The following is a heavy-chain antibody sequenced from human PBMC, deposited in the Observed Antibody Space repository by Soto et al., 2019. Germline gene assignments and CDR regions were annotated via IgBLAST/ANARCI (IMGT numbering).Heavy chain of an antibody. V-gene: IGHV3-48*04. J-gene: IGHJ6*02. Sequence: GGSLRLSCAASGFTFSSYSMNWVRQAPGKGLEWVSYISSSSSTIYYADSVKGRFTISRDNSKNSLYLQMNSLRTEDTALYYCAKDIYCSGGSCYPGGYYYYYGMDVWGQGTTVTVSS. CDR1: GFTFSSYS. CDR3: AKDIYCSGGSCYPGGYYYYYGMDV. CDR2: ISSSSSTI. D-gene: IGHD2-15*01.